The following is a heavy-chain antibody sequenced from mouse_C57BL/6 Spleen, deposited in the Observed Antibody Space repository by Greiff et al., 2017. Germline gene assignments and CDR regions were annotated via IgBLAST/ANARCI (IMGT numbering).Heavy chain of an antibody. CDR2: IWGGGST. Sequence: VQVVESGPGLVAPSQSLSITCTVSGFSLTSYGVDWVRQPPGKGLEWLGVIWGGGSTNYNSALMSRLSISKDNSKSQVFLKMNSLQTDDTAMYXCAKHGSDYYGSSYGWFAYWGQGTLVTVSA. CDR1: GFSLTSYG. J-gene: IGHJ3*01. CDR3: AKHGSDYYGSSYGWFAY. D-gene: IGHD1-1*01. V-gene: IGHV2-9*01.